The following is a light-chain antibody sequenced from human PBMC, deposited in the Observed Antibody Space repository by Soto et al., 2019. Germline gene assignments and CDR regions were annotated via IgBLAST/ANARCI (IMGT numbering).Light chain of an antibody. CDR3: SSYAATNNLV. CDR2: EVS. Sequence: QSVLTQPPSASGSPGQSVTISCTGTSSDLGGYNYVSWYQQHPGKAPKLMIYEVSKRPSGVPDRFSGSKSGNTASLTVSGLQAEDEADYYCSSYAATNNLVFGGGTKVTVL. CDR1: SSDLGGYNY. J-gene: IGLJ2*01. V-gene: IGLV2-8*01.